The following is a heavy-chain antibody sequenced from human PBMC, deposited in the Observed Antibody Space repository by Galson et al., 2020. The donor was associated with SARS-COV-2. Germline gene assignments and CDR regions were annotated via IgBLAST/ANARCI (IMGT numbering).Heavy chain of an antibody. J-gene: IGHJ1*01. Sequence: SETLSLTCAVYGGSFSGYYWSWIRQPPGKGLEWIGEINHSGSTNYNPSLKSRVTISVDPSKNQFSLKLSSVTAADTAVYYCARGRYSSSWYGVAEYFQHWGQGTLVTVSS. CDR2: INHSGST. V-gene: IGHV4-34*01. CDR3: ARGRYSSSWYGVAEYFQH. D-gene: IGHD6-13*01. CDR1: GGSFSGYY.